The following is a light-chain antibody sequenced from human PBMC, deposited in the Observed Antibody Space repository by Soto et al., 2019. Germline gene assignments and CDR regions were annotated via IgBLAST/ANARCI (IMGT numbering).Light chain of an antibody. Sequence: SYELTPPPSVSVAPGQTARITCGGNVIGSISVHWYQQKPGQAPVLVVFDDSDRPSGIPERFSGSNSRNTATLTISRVEAGDEADYYCQVWDSSSDHVIFGGGTKLTVL. CDR3: QVWDSSSDHVI. J-gene: IGLJ2*01. CDR1: VIGSIS. CDR2: DDS. V-gene: IGLV3-21*02.